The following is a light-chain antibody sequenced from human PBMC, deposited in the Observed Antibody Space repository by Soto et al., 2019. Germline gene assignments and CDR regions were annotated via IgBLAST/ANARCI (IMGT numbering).Light chain of an antibody. J-gene: IGKJ4*01. CDR3: QQLNSYPLT. Sequence: DSVTTHSPQSLAVSLGERATIDCDSSQSVLFTSNNKNYLAWYQQKTGQPPKLIIYWAYTRESGVPDRFSGSGYGTEFNLTISSLQPEDFATYYCQQLNSYPLTFGGGTKVDIK. CDR2: WAY. CDR1: QSVLFTSNNKNY. V-gene: IGKV4-1*01.